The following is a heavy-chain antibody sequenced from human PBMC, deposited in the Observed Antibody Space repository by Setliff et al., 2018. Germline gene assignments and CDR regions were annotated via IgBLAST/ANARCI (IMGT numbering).Heavy chain of an antibody. V-gene: IGHV1-69*13. CDR2: IIPIFGTA. D-gene: IGHD2-21*01. J-gene: IGHJ5*02. CDR3: AREVVIAINNWFDP. Sequence: SVKVSCKTSGYTFTDFYIQWVRQAPGQGLEWMGGIIPIFGTANYAQKFQGRVTITADESTSTAYMELSSLRSEDTAVYYCAREVVIAINNWFDPWGQGTLVTVSS. CDR1: GYTFTDFY.